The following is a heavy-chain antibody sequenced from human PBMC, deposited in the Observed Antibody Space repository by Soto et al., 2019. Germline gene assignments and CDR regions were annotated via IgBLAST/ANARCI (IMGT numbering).Heavy chain of an antibody. J-gene: IGHJ4*02. V-gene: IGHV1-69*13. CDR2: IIPVFQTA. Sequence: ASVKVSCKASGGLFSSYPISWVRQVPGQGLEWMGGIIPVFQTAYYTQRFQGRVTITADESTNTAYMELSSLRSEDTAIYYCARGGSGYTWFNEFWGQGTLVTVSS. CDR1: GGLFSSYP. D-gene: IGHD3-22*01. CDR3: ARGGSGYTWFNEF.